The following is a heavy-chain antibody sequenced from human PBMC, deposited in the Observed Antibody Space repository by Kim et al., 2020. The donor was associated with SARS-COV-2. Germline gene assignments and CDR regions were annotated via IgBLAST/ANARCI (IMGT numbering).Heavy chain of an antibody. Sequence: SVKVSCKASGGTFSSYAISWVRQAPGQGLEWMGGIIPIFGTANYAQKFQGRVTITADESTSTAYMELSSLRSEDTAVYYCARVFYDSRKPYWYFDLWGRGTLVTVSS. J-gene: IGHJ2*01. CDR1: GGTFSSYA. V-gene: IGHV1-69*13. CDR3: ARVFYDSRKPYWYFDL. D-gene: IGHD3-22*01. CDR2: IIPIFGTA.